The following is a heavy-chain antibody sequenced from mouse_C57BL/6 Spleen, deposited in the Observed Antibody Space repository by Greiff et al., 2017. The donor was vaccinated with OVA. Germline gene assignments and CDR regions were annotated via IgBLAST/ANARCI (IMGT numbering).Heavy chain of an antibody. CDR3: ARPLGSSYGAMDY. CDR1: GYAFTNYL. CDR2: INPGSGGT. J-gene: IGHJ4*01. D-gene: IGHD1-1*01. V-gene: IGHV1-54*01. Sequence: QVQLQQQSGAELVRPGTSVKVSCKASGYAFTNYLIEWVKQRPGQGLEWIGVINPGSGGTNYNEKFKGKATLTADKSSSTAYMQLSSLTSEDSAVYYCARPLGSSYGAMDYWGQGTSVTVSS.